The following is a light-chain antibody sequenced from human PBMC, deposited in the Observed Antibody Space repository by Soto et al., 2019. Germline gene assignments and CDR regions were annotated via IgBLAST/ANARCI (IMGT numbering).Light chain of an antibody. CDR2: EVT. J-gene: IGLJ2*01. CDR1: SSDVGGYNY. CDR3: SSYAGSYAVV. Sequence: QSALTQPPSASGSPGQSVTISCTGTSSDVGGYNYVSWYQQYPGKAPKLMIYEVTKRPSGVPDRFSGSKSGNTASLTVSGLQAEDAADYYCSSYAGSYAVVFGGGTKLTVL. V-gene: IGLV2-8*01.